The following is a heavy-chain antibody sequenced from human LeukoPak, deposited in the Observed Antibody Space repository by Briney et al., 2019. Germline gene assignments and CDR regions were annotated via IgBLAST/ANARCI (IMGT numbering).Heavy chain of an antibody. D-gene: IGHD6-6*01. CDR2: ISAYNGNT. Sequence: ASVKVSCKASGYSFTTYGISWVRQAPGQGLEWMGWISAYNGNTNYAQKLQGRVTMTTDTSTSTAYMELRSLRSDDTAVYYCARDMIAVRPHWFDPWGQGTLVTVSS. V-gene: IGHV1-18*01. CDR3: ARDMIAVRPHWFDP. CDR1: GYSFTTYG. J-gene: IGHJ5*02.